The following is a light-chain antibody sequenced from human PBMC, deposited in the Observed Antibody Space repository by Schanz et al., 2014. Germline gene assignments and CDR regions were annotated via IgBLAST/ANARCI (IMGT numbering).Light chain of an antibody. CDR2: WAS. Sequence: DIVMTQSPDSLAVSLGERATINCKSSQSVLYSSNNKNYLAWYQQKPGQPPKLLIYWASTRESGVPNRFSGSGSGTDFTLSISSLQTEDVPVYYYQQYYSTPRTLGKGTKVESK. CDR1: QSVLYSSNNKNY. J-gene: IGKJ1*01. CDR3: QQYYSTPRT. V-gene: IGKV4-1*01.